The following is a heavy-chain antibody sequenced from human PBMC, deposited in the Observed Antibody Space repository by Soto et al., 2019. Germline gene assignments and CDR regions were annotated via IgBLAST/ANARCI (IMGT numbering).Heavy chain of an antibody. J-gene: IGHJ4*02. CDR3: AREDSSGSYYFDY. CDR2: IWYDGSNK. D-gene: IGHD3-22*01. Sequence: GVSLRLACAASGFTFSSYGMHGVRQAPGKGLEWVAVIWYDGSNKYYADSVKGRFTISRDNSKNTLYLQMNSLRAEDTAVYYCAREDSSGSYYFDYWGQGTLVTVSS. CDR1: GFTFSSYG. V-gene: IGHV3-33*01.